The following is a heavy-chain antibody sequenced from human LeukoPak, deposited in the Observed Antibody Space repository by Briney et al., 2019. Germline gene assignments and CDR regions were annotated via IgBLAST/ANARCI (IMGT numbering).Heavy chain of an antibody. CDR3: ASHASNGYSSSWYSVRNWFDP. D-gene: IGHD6-13*01. CDR2: IIPIFGTA. V-gene: IGHV1-69*13. Sequence: SVKVSCKASGGTFSSYAISWVRQAPGQGLEWMGGIIPIFGTANYAQKFQGRVTITADESTSTAYMELSSLRSEDTAVYYCASHASNGYSSSWYSVRNWFDPWGQGTLVTVSS. J-gene: IGHJ5*02. CDR1: GGTFSSYA.